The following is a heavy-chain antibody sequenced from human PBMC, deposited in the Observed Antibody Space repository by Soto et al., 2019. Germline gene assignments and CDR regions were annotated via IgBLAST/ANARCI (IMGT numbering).Heavy chain of an antibody. V-gene: IGHV3-30-3*01. D-gene: IGHD2-2*01. Sequence: PGGSLRLSCAASGFTFSSYAMHWVRQAPGKGLEWVAVISYDGSNKYYADSVKGRFTISRDNSKNTLYLQMNSLRAEDTAVYYCASVLALSVPAAPLYYYYRLDVWGQGTTVTVSS. CDR2: ISYDGSNK. CDR3: ASVLALSVPAAPLYYYYRLDV. CDR1: GFTFSSYA. J-gene: IGHJ6*02.